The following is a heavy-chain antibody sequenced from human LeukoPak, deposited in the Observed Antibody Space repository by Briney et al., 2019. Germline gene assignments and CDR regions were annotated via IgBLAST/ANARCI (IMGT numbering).Heavy chain of an antibody. Sequence: GGSLRLSCAASGFTFGDYGMSWVRQAPGKGLEWVSAISGSGGSTYYADSVKGRFTISRDNSKNTLYLQMNSLRAEDTAVYYCAKDSPPVGATPRGSLFDYWGQGTLVTVSS. D-gene: IGHD1-26*01. CDR2: ISGSGGST. V-gene: IGHV3-23*01. CDR3: AKDSPPVGATPRGSLFDY. J-gene: IGHJ4*02. CDR1: GFTFGDYG.